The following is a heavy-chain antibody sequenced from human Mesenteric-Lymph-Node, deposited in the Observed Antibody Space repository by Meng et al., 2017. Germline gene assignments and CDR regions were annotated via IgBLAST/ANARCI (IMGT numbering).Heavy chain of an antibody. D-gene: IGHD1-14*01. CDR3: ARHHHSPTFDY. CDR1: GGSFSGSC. J-gene: IGHJ4*02. V-gene: IGHV4-34*12. CDR2: VVYSGTT. Sequence: GAGRVEASGTLLVTWAVDGGSFSGSCWAWIRQPPGEGLGWIGSVVYSGTTYYTSSLKSRVSISVDTSKNQFSLKLSSVPAADTAVYYCARHHHSPTFDYWGQGTLVTVSS.